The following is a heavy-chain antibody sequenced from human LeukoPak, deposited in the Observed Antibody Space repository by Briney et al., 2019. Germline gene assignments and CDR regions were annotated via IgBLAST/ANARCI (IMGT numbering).Heavy chain of an antibody. CDR1: GGSISSYY. V-gene: IGHV4-59*01. CDR3: TRGSIAYYYMDV. Sequence: PAETLSLTCTVSGGSISSYYWSWIRQPPGKGLEWIGNIYYSGSTNYNPSLKSRVTISVDTSKNQFSLKLSSVTAADTAVYYCTRGSIAYYYMDVWGKGTTVTVSS. D-gene: IGHD3-22*01. CDR2: IYYSGST. J-gene: IGHJ6*03.